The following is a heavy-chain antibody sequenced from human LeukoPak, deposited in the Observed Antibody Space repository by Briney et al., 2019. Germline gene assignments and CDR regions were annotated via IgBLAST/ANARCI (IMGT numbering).Heavy chain of an antibody. CDR2: IDRDGSTI. V-gene: IGHV3-74*01. CDR1: GCTYRSER. D-gene: IGHD4-23*01. J-gene: IGHJ4*02. CDR3: VRGNDYGGPHY. Sequence: GGSKRLSWAGTGCTYRSERRNWVRQARGKGMGWVSRIDRDGSTINYADSVKGRFTISRYNGKNTLFLQMNTLRAEDAAVYYCVRGNDYGGPHYWGQGTLVTVSS.